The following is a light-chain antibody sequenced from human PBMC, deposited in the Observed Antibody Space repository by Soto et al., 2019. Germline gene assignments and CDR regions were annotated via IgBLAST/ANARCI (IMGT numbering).Light chain of an antibody. J-gene: IGKJ2*01. CDR1: QSISNN. V-gene: IGKV3-15*01. CDR2: GAS. Sequence: EIVMTQSPATLSVSPGERATLSCRASQSISNNLAWYQQKPGQSPRLLIYGASTRSTGVPGRFSGIGSGTEFTLAISSLQSEDFAVYYCQQYGDWPPYTFGQGTRLEIK. CDR3: QQYGDWPPYT.